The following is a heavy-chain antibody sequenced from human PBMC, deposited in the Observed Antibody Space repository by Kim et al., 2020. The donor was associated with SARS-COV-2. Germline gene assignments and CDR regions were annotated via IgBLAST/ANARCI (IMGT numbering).Heavy chain of an antibody. V-gene: IGHV3-21*01. D-gene: IGHD3-16*01. CDR3: ARVWADSDYYGMDV. Sequence: GGSLRLSCAASGFTFSTSTMNWVRQAPGKGLEWVSSISSTSTYISYADSGKGRFTIFRDNAENSLYLHMNSLRVEDTAVYFCARVWADSDYYGMDVWGQGTTVTVSS. CDR1: GFTFSTST. CDR2: ISSTSTYI. J-gene: IGHJ6*02.